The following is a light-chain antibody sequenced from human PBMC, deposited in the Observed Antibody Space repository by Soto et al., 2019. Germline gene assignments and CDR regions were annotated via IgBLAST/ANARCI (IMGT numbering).Light chain of an antibody. Sequence: QSALTQPPSASGSPGQSVTISCTGTSSDVGGYNYVSWYQQHPGKAPKLIIYEVTKRPSGVPGRFSGSKSGNTASLTVSGLLAEDEADYYCSSHAGIINVVFGGGTKVTVL. CDR3: SSHAGIINVV. V-gene: IGLV2-8*01. CDR1: SSDVGGYNY. CDR2: EVT. J-gene: IGLJ3*02.